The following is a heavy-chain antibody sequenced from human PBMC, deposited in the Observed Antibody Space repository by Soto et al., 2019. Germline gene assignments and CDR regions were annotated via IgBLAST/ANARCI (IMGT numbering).Heavy chain of an antibody. Sequence: SETLSLTCTVSGGSVSSGDYYWNWIRQPPGKGLEWIGYIYYSGTTHYNPSLKSRISLSVDTSKNQFYLNLSSVTAEDTDVYYCAREDTTVNSIDNWGQGTMVTVSS. D-gene: IGHD4-17*01. J-gene: IGHJ4*02. V-gene: IGHV4-30-4*01. CDR2: IYYSGTT. CDR3: AREDTTVNSIDN. CDR1: GGSVSSGDYY.